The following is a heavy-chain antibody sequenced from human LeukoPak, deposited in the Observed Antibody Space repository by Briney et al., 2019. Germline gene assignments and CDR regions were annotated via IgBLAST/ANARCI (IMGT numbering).Heavy chain of an antibody. CDR1: GYSFTSYW. CDR3: ARQPRSDFWSGYFDY. V-gene: IGHV5-51*01. CDR2: IYPGDSDT. J-gene: IGHJ4*02. Sequence: ESLKISCKGSGYSFTSYWIGWVRQMPGKGLEWMGIIYPGDSDTRYSPSFQGQVTISADKSISTAYLQWSSLKASDTAMYYCARQPRSDFWSGYFDYWGQGTLVTVSS. D-gene: IGHD3-3*01.